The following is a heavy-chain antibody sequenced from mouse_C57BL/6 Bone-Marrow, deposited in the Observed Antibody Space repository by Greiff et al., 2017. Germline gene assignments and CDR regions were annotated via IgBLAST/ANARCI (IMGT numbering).Heavy chain of an antibody. CDR1: GFSLRTFGMG. V-gene: IGHV8-8*01. D-gene: IGHD1-1*01. CDR2: IWWDDDK. CDR3: ARIGGYGSSYSYYFDY. J-gene: IGHJ2*01. Sequence: QVTLKVCGPGILQPSQTLSLTCSFSGFSLRTFGMGVGWIRQPSGKGLEWLAHIWWDDDKYYNPALKSRLTISKDTSKNQVFLKIANVDTADTATYYCARIGGYGSSYSYYFDYWGQGTTLTVSS.